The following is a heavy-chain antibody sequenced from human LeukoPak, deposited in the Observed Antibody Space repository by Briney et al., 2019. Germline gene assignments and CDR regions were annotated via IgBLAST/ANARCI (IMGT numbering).Heavy chain of an antibody. Sequence: GGSLRLSCAGSGFTFSSYGMHWVRQAPGKGLEWVAVIWYDGSNKYYADSVKGRFTISRDNSKNTLYLQMNSLRAEDTAVYYCARDSGSYYFDYWGQGTLVTVSS. J-gene: IGHJ4*02. CDR1: GFTFSSYG. CDR2: IWYDGSNK. V-gene: IGHV3-30*19. D-gene: IGHD2-15*01. CDR3: ARDSGSYYFDY.